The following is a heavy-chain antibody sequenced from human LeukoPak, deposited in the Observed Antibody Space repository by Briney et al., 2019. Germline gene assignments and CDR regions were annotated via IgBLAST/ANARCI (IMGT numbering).Heavy chain of an antibody. CDR2: IYTSGST. Sequence: SETLSLTCTVSGGSISSGSYYWSWLRQPAGKGLEWIGRIYTSGSTNYNPSLKSRVAISVDTSKNQFSLKLSSVTAADTAVYYCARPYSGSYSAFDIWGQGTMVTVSS. J-gene: IGHJ3*02. CDR3: ARPYSGSYSAFDI. V-gene: IGHV4-61*02. CDR1: GGSISSGSYY. D-gene: IGHD1-26*01.